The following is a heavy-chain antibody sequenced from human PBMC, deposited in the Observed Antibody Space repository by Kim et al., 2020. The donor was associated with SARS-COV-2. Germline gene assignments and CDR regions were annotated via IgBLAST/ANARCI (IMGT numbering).Heavy chain of an antibody. J-gene: IGHJ5*02. CDR2: ISSSSSTI. D-gene: IGHD3-10*01. V-gene: IGHV3-48*02. Sequence: GGSLRRSCAASGFTFSSYSMNWVRQAPGKGLEWVSYISSSSSTIYYADSVKGRSTITRDNAKNSLYLQMNSLRDEDTAVYYCARDCPGVRGVIITSKPGWFDPRGQGTLGTLSS. CDR1: GFTFSSYS. CDR3: ARDCPGVRGVIITSKPGWFDP.